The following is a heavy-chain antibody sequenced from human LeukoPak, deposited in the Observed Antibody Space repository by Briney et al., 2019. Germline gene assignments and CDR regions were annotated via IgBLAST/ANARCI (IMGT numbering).Heavy chain of an antibody. D-gene: IGHD2-2*01. CDR3: ARQPIVVVPAATPWFDP. J-gene: IGHJ5*02. CDR1: GYSFTSYW. Sequence: GESLKISCKGSGYSFTSYWIGWVRQMPGKGLEWMGIIYPGDSDTSYSPSFQGQVTISADKSISTAYLQWSSLKASDTAMYYCARQPIVVVPAATPWFDPWGQGTLVTVSS. V-gene: IGHV5-51*01. CDR2: IYPGDSDT.